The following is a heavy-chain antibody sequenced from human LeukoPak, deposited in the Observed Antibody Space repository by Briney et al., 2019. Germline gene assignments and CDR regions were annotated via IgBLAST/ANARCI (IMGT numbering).Heavy chain of an antibody. CDR1: GYTLTELS. CDR3: ATGELLQNFDY. J-gene: IGHJ4*02. V-gene: IGHV1-24*01. D-gene: IGHD1-26*01. CDR2: FNPEDGET. Sequence: ASVKVSCKVSGYTLTELSMHWVRQAPGKGLEWMGGFNPEDGETIYAQKFQGRVTITEDTSTDTAYMELSSLRSEDTAVYYCATGELLQNFDYWGQATLVTVSS.